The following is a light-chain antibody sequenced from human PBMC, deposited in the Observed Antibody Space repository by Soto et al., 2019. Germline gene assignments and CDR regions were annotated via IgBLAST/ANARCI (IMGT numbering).Light chain of an antibody. Sequence: EIVSTRCPATLSVSPVGIATLSGSASQSISDTLAWYQQKPGQAPRLLIYDASNWATGIPDRFSGSGFGTDFTLTIRSLEPEDFAVYYCQQYGNSPQTFGQGTKVDIK. J-gene: IGKJ1*01. V-gene: IGKV3D-15*01. CDR2: DAS. CDR1: QSISDT. CDR3: QQYGNSPQT.